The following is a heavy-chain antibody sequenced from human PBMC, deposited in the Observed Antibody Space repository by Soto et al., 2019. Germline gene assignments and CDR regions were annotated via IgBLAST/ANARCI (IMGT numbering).Heavy chain of an antibody. J-gene: IGHJ6*02. D-gene: IGHD1-26*01. CDR3: ARSQVGRPLDV. Sequence: ASVKVSCKASRYTFTNFYIHRLRQAPGQGLEWMGIINPSGGSTTYPQKFQGRVTMTRDTSTSTVHMELITLRSEDTAVYYCARSQVGRPLDVWGPGTTVTVSS. CDR2: INPSGGST. V-gene: IGHV1-46*01. CDR1: RYTFTNFY.